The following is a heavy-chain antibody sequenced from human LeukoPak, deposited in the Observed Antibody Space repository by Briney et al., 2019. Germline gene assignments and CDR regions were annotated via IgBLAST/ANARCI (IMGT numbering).Heavy chain of an antibody. V-gene: IGHV1-69*13. CDR2: IIPIFGTA. Sequence: SVKVSCKASGGTFSSYAISWVRQAPGQGLEWMGGIIPIFGTANYAQKFQGRVTITADESTSTAYMELSSLRSKDTAVYYCARGWGIANNYYYYMDVWGKGTTVTVSS. J-gene: IGHJ6*03. CDR1: GGTFSSYA. D-gene: IGHD3-16*01. CDR3: ARGWGIANNYYYYMDV.